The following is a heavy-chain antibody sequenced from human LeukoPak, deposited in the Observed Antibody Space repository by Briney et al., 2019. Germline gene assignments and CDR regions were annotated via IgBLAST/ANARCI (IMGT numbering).Heavy chain of an antibody. J-gene: IGHJ3*02. CDR3: AVIAVARPNAFDI. D-gene: IGHD6-19*01. V-gene: IGHV1-69*06. Sequence: ASVKVSCKASGGTFSSYAICWVRQAPGQGLEWMGGIIPIFGTANYAQKFQGRVTITADKSTSTAYMELSSLRSEDTAVYYCAVIAVARPNAFDIWGQGTMVTVSS. CDR2: IIPIFGTA. CDR1: GGTFSSYA.